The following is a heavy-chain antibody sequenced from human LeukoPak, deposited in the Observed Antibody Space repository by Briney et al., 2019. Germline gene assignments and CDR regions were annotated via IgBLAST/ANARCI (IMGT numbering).Heavy chain of an antibody. CDR3: ARDTGSSWEGSFDY. CDR1: GGSISSGGYY. CDR2: IYYSGST. V-gene: IGHV4-31*03. D-gene: IGHD6-13*01. Sequence: SQTLSLACTVSGGSISSGGYYWSWIRQHPGKGLEWIGYIYYSGSTYYNPSLKSRVTISVDTSKSQFSLKLSSVAAADTAVYYCARDTGSSWEGSFDYWGQGTLVTVSS. J-gene: IGHJ4*02.